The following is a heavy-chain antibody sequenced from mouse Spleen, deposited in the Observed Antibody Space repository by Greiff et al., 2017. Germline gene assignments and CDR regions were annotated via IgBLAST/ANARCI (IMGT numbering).Heavy chain of an antibody. CDR3: ARRGLDYAMDY. Sequence: EVHLVESGGGLVKPGGSLKLSCAASGFTFSSYTMSWVRQTPAKRLEWVATISSGGGNTYYPDSVKGRFTISRDNARNTLYLQMSSLRSEDTAMYYCARRGLDYAMDYWGQGTSVTVSS. D-gene: IGHD2-2*01. CDR2: ISSGGGNT. J-gene: IGHJ4*01. V-gene: IGHV5-9*04. CDR1: GFTFSSYT.